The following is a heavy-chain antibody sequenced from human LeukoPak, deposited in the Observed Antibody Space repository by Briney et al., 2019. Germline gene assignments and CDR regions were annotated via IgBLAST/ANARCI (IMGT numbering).Heavy chain of an antibody. CDR1: GGSISTSNYY. V-gene: IGHV4-39*01. D-gene: IGHD1-14*01. CDR2: IFYTGNT. Sequence: PSETLSLTCTVSGGSISTSNYYWGWIRQPPGKGLEWIGNIFYTGNTYYNPSLKSRVTISIDTSKNQFSLRLNSVTATDTAVYYCARLNKPGWFDPWGQGTLLIVSS. CDR3: ARLNKPGWFDP. J-gene: IGHJ5*02.